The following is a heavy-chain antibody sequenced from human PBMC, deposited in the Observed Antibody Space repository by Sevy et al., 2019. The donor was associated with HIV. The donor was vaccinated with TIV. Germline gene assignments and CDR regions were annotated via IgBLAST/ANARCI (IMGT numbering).Heavy chain of an antibody. J-gene: IGHJ4*02. D-gene: IGHD3-10*01. CDR2: INSDGSST. Sequence: GGSLRLSCAASGFTFSSYWMHWVRQAPGKGLVWVSRINSDGSSTSYADSVKGRFTISRDNAKNTLYLKMNSLRAEDTAVYYCARVADYYGSGSYYTIFDYWGQGTLVTVSS. V-gene: IGHV3-74*01. CDR3: ARVADYYGSGSYYTIFDY. CDR1: GFTFSSYW.